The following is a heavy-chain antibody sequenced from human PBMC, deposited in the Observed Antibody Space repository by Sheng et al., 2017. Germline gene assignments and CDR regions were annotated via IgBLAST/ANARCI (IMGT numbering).Heavy chain of an antibody. J-gene: IGHJ4*02. CDR2: ISYDGSNK. CDR1: GFTFSSYA. D-gene: IGHD7-27*01. CDR3: ARSLTGALFDY. V-gene: IGHV3-30*01. Sequence: QVQLVESGGGVVQPGRSLRLSCAASGFTFSSYAMHWVRQAPGKGLEWVAVISYDGSNKYYADSVKGRFTISRDNSKNTLYLQMNSLRAEDTAVYYCARSLTGALFDYWGQGTL.